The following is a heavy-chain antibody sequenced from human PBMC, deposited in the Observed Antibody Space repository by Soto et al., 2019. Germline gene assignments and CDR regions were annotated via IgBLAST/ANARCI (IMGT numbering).Heavy chain of an antibody. D-gene: IGHD3-10*01. J-gene: IGHJ6*02. Sequence: PGEALKISCKGSGYSFTSNWIGWVRQLPGKGLEWMGIIYPGDSDTRYSPSFQGQVTISADKSISTAYPQWSSLKASDTAMYYCAGGGVRGVITRTRDYYGMDVWGQGTTVTVSS. CDR3: AGGGVRGVITRTRDYYGMDV. CDR2: IYPGDSDT. CDR1: GYSFTSNW. V-gene: IGHV5-51*01.